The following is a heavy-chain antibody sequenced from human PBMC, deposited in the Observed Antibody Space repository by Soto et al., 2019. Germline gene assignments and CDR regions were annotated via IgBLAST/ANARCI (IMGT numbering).Heavy chain of an antibody. CDR3: AKDTWSIAAPLDY. CDR2: ISYDGSNK. J-gene: IGHJ4*02. Sequence: GGSLRLSCAASGFTFGIYGMHWVRHAPGKGLEWVAVISYDGSNKYYADSVKGRFTISRDNSKNTLYLQMNSLRAEDTAVYYCAKDTWSIAAPLDYWGQGTLVTVSS. D-gene: IGHD6-6*01. CDR1: GFTFGIYG. V-gene: IGHV3-30*18.